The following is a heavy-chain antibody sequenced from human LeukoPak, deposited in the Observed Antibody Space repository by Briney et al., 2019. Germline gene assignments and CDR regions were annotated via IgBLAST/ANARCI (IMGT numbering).Heavy chain of an antibody. V-gene: IGHV4-31*03. D-gene: IGHD3-22*01. J-gene: IGHJ4*02. CDR2: IYYSGST. CDR3: ASTDYDSSGLTHDY. CDR1: GGSIGSGGYY. Sequence: SQTLSLTCTVSGGSIGSGGYYWSWIRQHPGKGLEWIGYIYYSGSTYYNPSLKSRVTISVDTSKNQFSLKLSSVTAADTVVYYCASTDYDSSGLTHDYWGQGTLVTVSS.